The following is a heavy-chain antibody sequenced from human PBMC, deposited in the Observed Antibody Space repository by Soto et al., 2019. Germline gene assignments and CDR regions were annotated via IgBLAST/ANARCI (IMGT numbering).Heavy chain of an antibody. D-gene: IGHD6-13*01. V-gene: IGHV4-34*01. CDR3: ARGARMSIPAASGMYYYCHVVDV. CDR2: INHRGRI. J-gene: IGHJ6*02. Sequence: QVQLQQCGAGLLKPSETLSLNCAVYGGSFSGYYWCWIRQPPGEGLEWIGDINHRGRINYNPSLKSLITRSVNTSKNQFSLKLNSVTAADTAVFYCARGARMSIPAASGMYYYCHVVDVWGQGTAVTVSS. CDR1: GGSFSGYY.